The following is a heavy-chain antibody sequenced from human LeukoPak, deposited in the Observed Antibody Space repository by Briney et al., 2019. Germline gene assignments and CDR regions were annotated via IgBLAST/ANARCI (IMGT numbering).Heavy chain of an antibody. CDR1: GFTFSSYA. V-gene: IGHV3-30-3*01. CDR2: ISYDGSNK. J-gene: IGHJ4*02. Sequence: GGSLRLSCAASGFTFSSYAMHWVRQAPGKGLEWVAVISYDGSNKYYADSVKGRFTISRDNSKNTLYLQMNSLRAEDTAVYYCAKDIPSSLDYWGQGTLVTVSS. CDR3: AKDIPSSLDY.